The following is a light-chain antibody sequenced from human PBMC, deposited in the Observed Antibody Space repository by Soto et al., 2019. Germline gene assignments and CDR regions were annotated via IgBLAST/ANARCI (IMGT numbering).Light chain of an antibody. Sequence: EIVLTQSPGTLSLSPGESATLSCRATQSVSATYLAWYQQKPGQAPRLLLYAASSRATDIPDRFSSSGSVTDFARAISRLEPEDFAVYWCQHYGTSTRTFGQGAKVESK. CDR2: AAS. CDR1: QSVSATY. J-gene: IGKJ1*01. CDR3: QHYGTSTRT. V-gene: IGKV3-20*01.